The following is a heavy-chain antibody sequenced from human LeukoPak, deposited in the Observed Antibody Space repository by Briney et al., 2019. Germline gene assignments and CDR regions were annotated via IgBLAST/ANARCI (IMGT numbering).Heavy chain of an antibody. CDR2: AHYSGRT. CDR3: ARNLGELEAFDI. D-gene: IGHD3-10*01. Sequence: SETLSLTCTVSGGSLSSSTSHWGWIRQPPGKGLEWIGTAHYSGRTYYNPSLESRVTISVDTSKNQFSLRLTSVTAADTAVYYCARNLGELEAFDIWGQGTMVTVSS. J-gene: IGHJ3*02. V-gene: IGHV4-39*01. CDR1: GGSLSSSTSH.